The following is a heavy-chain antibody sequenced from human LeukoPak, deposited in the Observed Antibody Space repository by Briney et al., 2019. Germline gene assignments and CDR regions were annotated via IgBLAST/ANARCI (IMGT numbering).Heavy chain of an antibody. J-gene: IGHJ4*02. CDR2: ISSSSSYI. CDR1: GFTFSSYS. V-gene: IGHV3-21*01. Sequence: GGSLRLSCAASGFTFSSYSMNWVRQAPGKGLEWVSSISSSSSYIYYADSVKGRFTISRDNAKNSLYLQMNSLRAEDTAVYYCARDSRIAAAGTPDYWGQGTLATVSS. D-gene: IGHD6-13*01. CDR3: ARDSRIAAAGTPDY.